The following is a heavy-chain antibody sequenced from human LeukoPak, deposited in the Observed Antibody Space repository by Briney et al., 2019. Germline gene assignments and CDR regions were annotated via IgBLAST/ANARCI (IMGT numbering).Heavy chain of an antibody. D-gene: IGHD3-10*02. CDR3: EELGITMIGGV. CDR2: ISSSGSTI. Sequence: GGSLTLPCAASGFTFSSYDKSWVRHAPGKGLEGVSYISSSGSTIYYADSVKGRFTISRDHDKNSLYLQMNSLRAEDTGVYYCEELGITMIGGVWGKGTTVTISS. CDR1: GFTFSSYD. V-gene: IGHV3-48*03. J-gene: IGHJ6*04.